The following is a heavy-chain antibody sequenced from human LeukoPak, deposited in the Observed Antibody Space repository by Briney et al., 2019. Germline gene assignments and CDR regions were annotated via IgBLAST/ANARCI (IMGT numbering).Heavy chain of an antibody. CDR2: IRAYNGNT. CDR1: GYTFTSYG. V-gene: IGHV1-18*01. D-gene: IGHD3-9*01. J-gene: IGHJ6*02. CDR3: ARDAGNIRYFDWSPPDV. Sequence: PGASVKVSCKASGYTFTSYGISWVRQAPGQGLEWMGWIRAYNGNTNYAQKLQGRVTMTTDTSTSTAYMELRSLRSDDTAVCYCARDAGNIRYFDWSPPDVWGQGTTVTVSS.